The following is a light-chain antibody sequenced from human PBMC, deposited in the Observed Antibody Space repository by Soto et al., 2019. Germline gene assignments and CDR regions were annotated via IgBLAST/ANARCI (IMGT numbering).Light chain of an antibody. Sequence: QSVLTQPPSVSGAPGRRVTISCTGSSSNIGAGYDVHWYQQLPGAAPKLLIYGNSNRPSGVPDRFSGSKSGTSASLAITGLQAEDEADYYCQSYDSSLSGNYVFGTGTKVT. J-gene: IGLJ1*01. CDR1: SSNIGAGYD. CDR2: GNS. CDR3: QSYDSSLSGNYV. V-gene: IGLV1-40*01.